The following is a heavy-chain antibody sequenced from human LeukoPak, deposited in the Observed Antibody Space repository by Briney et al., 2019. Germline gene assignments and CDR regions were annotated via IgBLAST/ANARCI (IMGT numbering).Heavy chain of an antibody. V-gene: IGHV3-48*04. Sequence: GGSLRLSCAASGFTFSSYAMSWVRQAPGKGLEWVSYISSSGSTIYYADSVKGRFTISRDNAKNSLYLQMNSLRAEDTAVYYCARDSGPAMALPFDYWGQGTLVTVSS. CDR1: GFTFSSYA. CDR2: ISSSGSTI. CDR3: ARDSGPAMALPFDY. J-gene: IGHJ4*02. D-gene: IGHD5-18*01.